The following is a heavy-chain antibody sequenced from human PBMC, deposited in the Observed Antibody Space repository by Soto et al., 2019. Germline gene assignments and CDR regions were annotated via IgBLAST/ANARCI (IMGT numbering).Heavy chain of an antibody. J-gene: IGHJ4*02. Sequence: DVQLVESGGGLVQPGGSLRLSCTVSGFSVSSKYMSWVRQAPGKGLEWVSVIYSGDDAHYVDSVRGRFTISRDNSKNTLNLQMNSLRAEDTAVYYCARGIRWGISAFDYWGQGTLVSVSS. CDR3: ARGIRWGISAFDY. CDR2: IYSGDDA. D-gene: IGHD3-16*01. CDR1: GFSVSSKY. V-gene: IGHV3-66*01.